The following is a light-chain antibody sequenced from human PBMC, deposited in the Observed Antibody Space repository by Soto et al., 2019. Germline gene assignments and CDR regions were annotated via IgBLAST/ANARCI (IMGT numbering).Light chain of an antibody. V-gene: IGLV3-1*01. J-gene: IGLJ2*01. CDR1: KLGGKY. CDR3: KAWDSSVV. Sequence: SYELTQPPSVSVSPGQTASITCSGDKLGGKYVCWYQQKPGQSPVLVIYEDSKRPSGIPERFSGSNSGNTATLTISGTQAMGEADYYCKAWDSSVVFGGGTKLTVL. CDR2: EDS.